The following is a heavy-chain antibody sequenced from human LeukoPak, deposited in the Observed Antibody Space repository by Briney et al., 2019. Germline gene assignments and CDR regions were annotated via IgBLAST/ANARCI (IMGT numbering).Heavy chain of an antibody. CDR1: GFTFSSYS. V-gene: IGHV3-48*01. D-gene: IGHD1-26*01. Sequence: GGSLRLSCAASGFTFSSYSMNWVRQAPGKGLEWVSYISRSSSTIYYADTVKGRFTISRDKAKNSLYLQLNSLRADDTAVYYCARGDSDYWGQGTLVTVSS. CDR3: ARGDSDY. CDR2: ISRSSSTI. J-gene: IGHJ4*02.